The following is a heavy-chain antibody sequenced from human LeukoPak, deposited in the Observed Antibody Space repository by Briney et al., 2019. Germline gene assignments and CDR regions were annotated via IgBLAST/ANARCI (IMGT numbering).Heavy chain of an antibody. CDR1: GGTFSIYA. CDR3: ARDLQWQLGYRY. V-gene: IGHV1-69*13. J-gene: IGHJ4*02. D-gene: IGHD5-18*01. CDR2: IIPIFGTA. Sequence: SVTVSCKASGGTFSIYAISWVRQAPGQGLEWMGGIIPIFGTANYAQKFQGRVTITADESTSTAYMELSSLRSEDTAVYYCARDLQWQLGYRYWGQGTLVTVSS.